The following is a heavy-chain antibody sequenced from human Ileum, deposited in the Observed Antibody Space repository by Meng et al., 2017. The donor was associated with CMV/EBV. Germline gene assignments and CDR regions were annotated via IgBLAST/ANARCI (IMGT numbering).Heavy chain of an antibody. D-gene: IGHD3-22*01. Sequence: SISSGGYYWRWIRQPPGKGLEWIGYIYYSGSTYYNPSLKSRVTISVDTSKNQFSLKLSSVTAADTAVYYCARGAYYYDSSGYWVAFDYWGQGTLVTVSS. CDR3: ARGAYYYDSSGYWVAFDY. CDR1: SISSGGYY. CDR2: IYYSGST. V-gene: IGHV4-30-4*01. J-gene: IGHJ4*02.